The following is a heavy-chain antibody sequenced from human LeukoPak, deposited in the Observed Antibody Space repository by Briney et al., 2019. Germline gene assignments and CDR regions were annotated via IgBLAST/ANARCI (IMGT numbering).Heavy chain of an antibody. J-gene: IGHJ4*02. V-gene: IGHV3-21*01. D-gene: IGHD5-18*01. CDR2: ISSGSKYI. CDR1: GFTFSSYS. Sequence: GGSLRLSCADSGFTFSSYSMNWVRQAPGKGLEWVSSISSGSKYIYNADSVKGRFTISRDNAKNSLYLQMNSLRVDDTAVYYCARALSYSYGSMELWGRGTLVIVSS. CDR3: ARALSYSYGSMEL.